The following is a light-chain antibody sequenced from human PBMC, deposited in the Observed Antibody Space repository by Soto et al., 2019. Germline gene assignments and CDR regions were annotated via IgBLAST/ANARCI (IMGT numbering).Light chain of an antibody. V-gene: IGLV2-14*01. J-gene: IGLJ1*01. CDR1: SSDGGGYNY. Sequence: QSALTQPASVSGSPGQSITISCTGTSSDGGGYNYVSWYQQHPGKAPKLMIYEVSNRPSGVSNRFSGSKSGNTTSLTISGLQAEDEPDYSCSSYTSSSTPYVFGTGTKVTVL. CDR2: EVS. CDR3: SSYTSSSTPYV.